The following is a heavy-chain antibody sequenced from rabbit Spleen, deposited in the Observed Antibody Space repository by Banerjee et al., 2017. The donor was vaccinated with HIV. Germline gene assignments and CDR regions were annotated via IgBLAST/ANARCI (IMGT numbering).Heavy chain of an antibody. J-gene: IGHJ6*01. Sequence: LEESGGGLVKPGGTLTLTCTVSGFSFSSNWICWVRQAPGKGLELIACIWTGSGSYTYYASWPKGRFTISKTSSTTVTLQMTSLTVADTATYFCARLDSNYWNALHLWGPGTLVTVS. CDR3: ARLDSNYWNALHL. V-gene: IGHV1S45*01. D-gene: IGHD8-1*01. CDR1: GFSFSSNW. CDR2: IWTGSGSYT.